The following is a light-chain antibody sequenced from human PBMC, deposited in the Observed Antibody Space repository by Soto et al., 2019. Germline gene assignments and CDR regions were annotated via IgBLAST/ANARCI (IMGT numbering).Light chain of an antibody. V-gene: IGLV1-40*01. Sequence: QSALTQPPSVSGAPGQRVIISCTGGSSNIGADYEVHWYQQLPGTAPKLLIYGNTNRPSGVPDRFSGSKSGSSASLAITGLQAEDEAECYCQSYDNTLKGCVFGTGTKVTVL. CDR3: QSYDNTLKGCV. J-gene: IGLJ1*01. CDR1: SSNIGADYE. CDR2: GNT.